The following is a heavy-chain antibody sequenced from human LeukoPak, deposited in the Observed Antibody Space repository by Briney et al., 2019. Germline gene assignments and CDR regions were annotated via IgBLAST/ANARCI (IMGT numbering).Heavy chain of an antibody. CDR3: ARVGVDTAMGPGWFDP. V-gene: IGHV1-69*04. CDR2: IIPILGIA. Sequence: GASVKVSCKASGGTFSSYAISWVRQAPGQGLEWMGRIIPILGIANYAQKFQGRVTITADKSTSTAYMELSSLRSEDTAVYYCARVGVDTAMGPGWFDPWGQGTLVTVSS. D-gene: IGHD5-18*01. J-gene: IGHJ5*02. CDR1: GGTFSSYA.